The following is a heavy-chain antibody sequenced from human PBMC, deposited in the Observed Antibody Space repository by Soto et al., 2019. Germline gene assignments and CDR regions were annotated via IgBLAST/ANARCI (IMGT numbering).Heavy chain of an antibody. CDR3: ARAGYGDYVDYYYGMDV. CDR1: GFTFSSYA. CDR2: ISYDGSNK. Sequence: QVQLVESGGGVVQPGKSLRLSCAASGFTFSSYAMHWARQAPGRGLEWVAVISYDGSNKYYADSVKGRFTISRDNSKNTLYLQMNSLRAEDTAVYYCARAGYGDYVDYYYGMDVWGQGTTVTVSS. J-gene: IGHJ6*02. V-gene: IGHV3-30-3*01. D-gene: IGHD4-17*01.